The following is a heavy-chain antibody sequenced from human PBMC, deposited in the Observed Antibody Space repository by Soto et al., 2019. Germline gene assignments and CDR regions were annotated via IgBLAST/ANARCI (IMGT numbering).Heavy chain of an antibody. V-gene: IGHV3-30*18. CDR3: AKEGTTMVDYYYYYGMDV. CDR1: GFTFSSYG. J-gene: IGHJ6*02. CDR2: ISYDGSNK. D-gene: IGHD5-18*01. Sequence: WGSLRLSCAASGFTFSSYGMHWVRQAPGKGLEWVAVISYDGSNKYYADSVKGRFTISRDNSKNTLYLQMNSLRAEDTGVYYCAKEGTTMVDYYYYYGMDVWGQGITVTVSS.